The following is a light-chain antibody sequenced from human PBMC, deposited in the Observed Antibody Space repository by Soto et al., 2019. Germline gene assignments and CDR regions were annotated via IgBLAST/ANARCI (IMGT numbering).Light chain of an antibody. CDR1: QSILYSSSNKRY. J-gene: IGKJ1*01. CDR3: QQYYSTPWT. CDR2: WAS. Sequence: DIVMTQSPDSLAVSLGERATIKCKSSQSILYSSSNKRYLAWYQQKPGQSPKLLIYWASTRESGVPDRLSGSGSGTDFTLTISSLQAEDVAVYFCQQYYSTPWTFGQGTKVDIK. V-gene: IGKV4-1*01.